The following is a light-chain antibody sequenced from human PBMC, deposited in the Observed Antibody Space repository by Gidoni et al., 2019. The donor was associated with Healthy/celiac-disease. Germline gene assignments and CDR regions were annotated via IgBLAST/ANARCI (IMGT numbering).Light chain of an antibody. CDR2: AAS. Sequence: DIQMTQSPSSLSASVGDRVTITCRASQGISHYLALFQQKPGKAPQYLIYAASSLQSGGPSKFSGSGSGTDFTITISSLQPEDFATYYCQQYNSYPLTFGGGTKVEIK. CDR1: QGISHY. J-gene: IGKJ4*01. V-gene: IGKV1-16*02. CDR3: QQYNSYPLT.